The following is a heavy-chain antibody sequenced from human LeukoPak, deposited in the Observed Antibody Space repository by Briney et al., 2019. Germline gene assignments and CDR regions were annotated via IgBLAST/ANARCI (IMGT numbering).Heavy chain of an antibody. CDR2: ISAYNGNT. V-gene: IGHV1-18*01. D-gene: IGHD4-4*01. Sequence: ASVKVSCKASGYTFTSYGISWVRQAPGQGLEWMGWISAYNGNTSYAQKFQGRVTMTRDTSTSTVYMELSSLRSEDTAVYYCARDLAYSNYVGILDYWGQGTLVTVSS. CDR1: GYTFTSYG. J-gene: IGHJ4*02. CDR3: ARDLAYSNYVGILDY.